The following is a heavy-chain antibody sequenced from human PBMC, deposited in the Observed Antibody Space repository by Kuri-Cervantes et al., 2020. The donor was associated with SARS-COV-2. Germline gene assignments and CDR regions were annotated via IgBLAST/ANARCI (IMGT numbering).Heavy chain of an antibody. V-gene: IGHV3-21*01. Sequence: GESLKISCAASGFTFSSYSMNWVHQAPGKGLEWVSSISSSSSYIYYADSVKGRFTISRDNAKNSLYLQMNSLRAEDTAVYYCARGRYDFRSGFFPPTLWGQGTLVTVSS. CDR3: ARGRYDFRSGFFPPTL. CDR2: ISSSSSYI. D-gene: IGHD3-3*01. CDR1: GFTFSSYS. J-gene: IGHJ4*02.